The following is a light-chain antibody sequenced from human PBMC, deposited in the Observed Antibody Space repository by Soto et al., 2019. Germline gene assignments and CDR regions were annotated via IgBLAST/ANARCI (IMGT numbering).Light chain of an antibody. Sequence: QSVLTQPASVSGSPGQSITISCTGTSSDVGSYNLVSWYQQHPGKAPKLMIYEGNQRPSGVSNRFSGSKSGNTASLTISGLQAEDEADYYCCSYAGGGTFADVFGTGTKVTVL. CDR3: CSYAGGGTFADV. J-gene: IGLJ1*01. CDR2: EGN. V-gene: IGLV2-23*03. CDR1: SSDVGSYNL.